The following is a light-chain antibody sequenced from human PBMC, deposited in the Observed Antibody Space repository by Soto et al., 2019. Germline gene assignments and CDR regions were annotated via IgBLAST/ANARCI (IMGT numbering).Light chain of an antibody. Sequence: QSALTQPASVSGSLGQSITISCTGTGSDVGEYNYVSWYQQHPDKAPKLMIYEVRNRPSGVSNRFSGSKSGNTASLAIAGLXAEDEADYYCSSYTSTSTLYVFGTGTKVTVL. J-gene: IGLJ1*01. CDR2: EVR. CDR3: SSYTSTSTLYV. CDR1: GSDVGEYNY. V-gene: IGLV2-14*01.